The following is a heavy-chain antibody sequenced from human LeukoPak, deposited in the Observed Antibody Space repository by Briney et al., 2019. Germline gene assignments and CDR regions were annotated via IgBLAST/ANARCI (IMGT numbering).Heavy chain of an antibody. Sequence: PGGSLRLSCAASGFTFSSYGMHWVRQAPGKGLEWVSAISGSGGSTYYADSVKGRFTISRDNSKNTLYLQMDSLRAEDTAVYYCAGTDPIAENWFDPWGQGTLVTVSS. CDR3: AGTDPIAENWFDP. CDR1: GFTFSSYG. CDR2: ISGSGGST. V-gene: IGHV3-23*01. D-gene: IGHD6-13*01. J-gene: IGHJ5*02.